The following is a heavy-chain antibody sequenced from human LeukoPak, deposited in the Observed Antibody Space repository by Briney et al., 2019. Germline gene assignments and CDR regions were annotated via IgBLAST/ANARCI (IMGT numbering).Heavy chain of an antibody. D-gene: IGHD2/OR15-2a*01. J-gene: IGHJ4*02. CDR1: RFTFSSYW. Sequence: GGSLRLSCAASRFTFSSYWMSWVRQAPGRGLEWVANIEKDGSKKNYVDSVKGRFTISRDNAKNSLFLQMNSLRDEDTAVYYWATNIDYRFEYWGQGTLVTVSS. CDR2: IEKDGSKK. V-gene: IGHV3-7*01. CDR3: ATNIDYRFEY.